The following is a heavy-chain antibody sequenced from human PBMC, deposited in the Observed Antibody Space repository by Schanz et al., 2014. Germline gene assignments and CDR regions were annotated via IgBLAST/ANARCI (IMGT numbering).Heavy chain of an antibody. CDR1: GYAFSDYG. CDR2: INTNTANP. Sequence: QVQLEQSGAEVKKPGASVKVSCKTSGYAFSDYGITWVRQAPGQGLEWMGWINTNTANPTYAQGFTGRFVYTLDASVTTAYLEISSLKAEDTAVYYCARGYSGYSHFDYWGQGALVTVSS. V-gene: IGHV7-4-1*02. CDR3: ARGYSGYSHFDY. J-gene: IGHJ4*02. D-gene: IGHD5-12*01.